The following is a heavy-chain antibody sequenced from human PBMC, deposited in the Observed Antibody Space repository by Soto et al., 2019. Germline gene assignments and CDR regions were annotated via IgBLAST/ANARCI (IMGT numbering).Heavy chain of an antibody. Sequence: QVQLVESGGGVVQPGRSLRLSCAASGFTFSSYGMHWVRQAPGKGLEWVAVISYDGSNKYYADHVKGRFTISRDNSKNTLYLQMYSLRAEDTAVYYCAKGWLQHGMDVWGQGTTVTVSS. V-gene: IGHV3-30*18. CDR3: AKGWLQHGMDV. D-gene: IGHD5-12*01. CDR1: GFTFSSYG. J-gene: IGHJ6*02. CDR2: ISYDGSNK.